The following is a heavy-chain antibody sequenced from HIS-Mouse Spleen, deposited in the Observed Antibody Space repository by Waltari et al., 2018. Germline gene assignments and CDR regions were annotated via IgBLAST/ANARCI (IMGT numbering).Heavy chain of an antibody. CDR2: VDYSGST. V-gene: IGHV4-39*07. Sequence: QLQLQESGPGLVKPSETLSLTCTVSGGSISSSSYYWGWIRQPPGKGLEWIGGVDYSGSTYYNPYLKSRVTIAVETSKNQCSLKLSSVTAADTAVYYCAREIPYSSSWYDWYFDLWGRGTLVTVSS. CDR3: AREIPYSSSWYDWYFDL. CDR1: GGSISSSSYY. J-gene: IGHJ2*01. D-gene: IGHD6-13*01.